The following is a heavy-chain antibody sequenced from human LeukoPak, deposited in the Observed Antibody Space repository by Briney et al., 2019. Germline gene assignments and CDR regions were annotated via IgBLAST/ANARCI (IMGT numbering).Heavy chain of an antibody. CDR1: GFTVSSTY. J-gene: IGHJ4*02. Sequence: PGGSLRLSCAASGFTVSSTYMSWVRQAPGKGLEWVSVFYSGDTTYYANSVKGRFTISRDNARNSLYLQMNSLRAEDTAVYYCAGGSGFLSDHWGQGTLVTVSS. CDR3: AGGSGFLSDH. V-gene: IGHV3-66*01. CDR2: FYSGDTT. D-gene: IGHD3-22*01.